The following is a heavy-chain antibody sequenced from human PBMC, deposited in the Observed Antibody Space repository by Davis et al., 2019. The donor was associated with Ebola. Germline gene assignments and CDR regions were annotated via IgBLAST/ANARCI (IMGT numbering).Heavy chain of an antibody. Sequence: SETLSLTCTVSGGSISSYYWSWIRQPPGKGLEWIGYIYYSGSTYYNPSLKSRVTISVDTSKNQFSLKLSSVTAADTAVYYCARHLGGGNYYMPFDYWGQGTLVTVSS. CDR2: IYYSGST. D-gene: IGHD1-26*01. CDR1: GGSISSYY. CDR3: ARHLGGGNYYMPFDY. V-gene: IGHV4-59*08. J-gene: IGHJ4*02.